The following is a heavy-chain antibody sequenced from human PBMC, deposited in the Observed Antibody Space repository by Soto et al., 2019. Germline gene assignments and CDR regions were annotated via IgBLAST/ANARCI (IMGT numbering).Heavy chain of an antibody. Sequence: GGSLRLSCAASGFTFSSYSMNWVRQAPGKGLEWVSSISSSSSYIYYADSVKGRFTISRDNAKNSLYLQMNSLRAEDTAVYYCARARRYCSSTSCSPGYYGMDVWGQGTTVTVSS. D-gene: IGHD2-2*01. CDR2: ISSSSSYI. J-gene: IGHJ6*02. V-gene: IGHV3-21*01. CDR1: GFTFSSYS. CDR3: ARARRYCSSTSCSPGYYGMDV.